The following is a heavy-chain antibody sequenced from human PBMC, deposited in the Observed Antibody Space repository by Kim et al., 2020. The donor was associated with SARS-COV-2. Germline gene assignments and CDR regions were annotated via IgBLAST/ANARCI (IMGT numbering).Heavy chain of an antibody. CDR1: GCTFSSYA. Sequence: SVKVSCKASGCTFSSYAIRWVRQAPGQGLEWMGGIIPIFGTANYAQKFQGRVTITADESTSTAYMELSSLRSEDTAVYYCARGLLRFGALLGYWGQGTLVTVSS. D-gene: IGHD3-10*01. J-gene: IGHJ4*02. V-gene: IGHV1-69*13. CDR3: ARGLLRFGALLGY. CDR2: IIPIFGTA.